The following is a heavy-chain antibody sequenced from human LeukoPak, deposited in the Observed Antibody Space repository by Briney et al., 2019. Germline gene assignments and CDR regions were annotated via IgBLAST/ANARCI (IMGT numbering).Heavy chain of an antibody. Sequence: SETLSLTSTVSGGSISSYYWSWIRQPPGKGLEWIGYIYYSGSTNYNPSLKSRVTISVDTSKNQFSLKLSSVTAADTAVYYCARAELGTLFDYWGQGTLVTVSS. CDR1: GGSISSYY. CDR3: ARAELGTLFDY. V-gene: IGHV4-59*01. J-gene: IGHJ4*02. D-gene: IGHD7-27*01. CDR2: IYYSGST.